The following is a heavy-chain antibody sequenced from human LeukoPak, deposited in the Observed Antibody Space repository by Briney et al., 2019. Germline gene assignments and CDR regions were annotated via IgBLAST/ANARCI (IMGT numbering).Heavy chain of an antibody. CDR3: ARNKGYCSSTSCSPFDY. D-gene: IGHD2-2*01. J-gene: IGHJ4*02. V-gene: IGHV4-4*07. CDR1: GGSISSYY. Sequence: ASETLSLTCTVSGGSISSYYWSWIRQPAGKGLEWIGRIYTSGSTDYNPSLKSRVTMSVDTSKNQFSLKLSSVTAADTAVYYCARNKGYCSSTSCSPFDYWGQGTLVTVSS. CDR2: IYTSGST.